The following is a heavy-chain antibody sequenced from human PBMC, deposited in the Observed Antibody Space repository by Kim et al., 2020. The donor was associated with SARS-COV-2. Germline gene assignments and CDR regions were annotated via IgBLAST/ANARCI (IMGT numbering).Heavy chain of an antibody. CDR3: ASGAITGTTPV. CDR2: ISSSSSYI. V-gene: IGHV3-21*01. CDR1: GFTFSSYS. D-gene: IGHD1-7*01. J-gene: IGHJ4*02. Sequence: GGSLRLSCAASGFTFSSYSMNWVRQAPGKGLEWVSSISSSSSYIYYADSVKGRFTISRDNAKNSLYLQMNSLRAEDTAVYYCASGAITGTTPVWGQGTLVTVSS.